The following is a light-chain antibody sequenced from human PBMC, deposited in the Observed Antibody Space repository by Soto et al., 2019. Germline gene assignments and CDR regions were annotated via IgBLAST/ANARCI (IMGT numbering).Light chain of an antibody. Sequence: PGERATLSCRASQSVSVTYLAWYQQLPGQAPRLLIYGASSRATGVPDRFSGSGSGTDFTLTISRLEPEDFAVYYCQQYDTSSVTFGGGTKVEIK. CDR2: GAS. CDR1: QSVSVTY. J-gene: IGKJ4*01. CDR3: QQYDTSSVT. V-gene: IGKV3-20*01.